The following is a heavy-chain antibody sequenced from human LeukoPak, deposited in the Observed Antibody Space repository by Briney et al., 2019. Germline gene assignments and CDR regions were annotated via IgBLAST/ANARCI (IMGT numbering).Heavy chain of an antibody. Sequence: GGSLRLSCAASGFTFSDYYMSWLRQAPGKGLEWVSYISSSSSYTNYADSVKGRFTISRDNAKNSLYLQMNSLRAEDTAVYYCASGTRYFDWLSKDAFDIWGQGTMVTVSS. CDR1: GFTFSDYY. D-gene: IGHD3-9*01. CDR3: ASGTRYFDWLSKDAFDI. CDR2: ISSSSSYT. J-gene: IGHJ3*02. V-gene: IGHV3-11*06.